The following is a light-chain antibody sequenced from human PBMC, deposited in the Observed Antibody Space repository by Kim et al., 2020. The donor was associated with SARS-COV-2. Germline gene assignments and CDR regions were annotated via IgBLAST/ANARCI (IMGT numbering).Light chain of an antibody. CDR2: GAS. J-gene: IGKJ3*01. CDR3: QQYNSWPLFT. Sequence: EIVLTQSPGTLSLSPGERATLSCRASQSVSSSYLAWYQQKPGQAPRLLIYGASSRATSIPDRFSGSGSGTDFTLTISRLEPEDFAVYYCQQYNSWPLFTFGAGTKVDIK. CDR1: QSVSSSY. V-gene: IGKV3-20*01.